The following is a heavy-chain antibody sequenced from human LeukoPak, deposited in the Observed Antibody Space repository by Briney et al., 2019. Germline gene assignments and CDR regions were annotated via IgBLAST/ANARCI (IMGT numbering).Heavy chain of an antibody. CDR1: GFTFSSYW. Sequence: GSLRLSCAASGFTFSSYWMTWVRQAPGKGLEWVANIKQDGSEKYYVDSVKGRFTISRDNAKSSLYLQMNSLRVDDTAVYYCARDRALYDSRRGYYYTEDDYWGQGTLVTVSS. CDR2: IKQDGSEK. V-gene: IGHV3-7*01. J-gene: IGHJ4*02. CDR3: ARDRALYDSRRGYYYTEDDY. D-gene: IGHD3-22*01.